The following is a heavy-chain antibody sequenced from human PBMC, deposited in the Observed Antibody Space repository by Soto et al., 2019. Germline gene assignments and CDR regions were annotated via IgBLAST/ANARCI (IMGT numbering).Heavy chain of an antibody. Sequence: GGSLRLSCAASGFTFNIYAMSWVRQAPGKGLEWVSRINSDGSSTSYADSVKGRFTISRDNAKNTLYLQMNSLRAEDTAVYYCARDHVVSRNWFDPWGQGTLVTVSS. CDR2: INSDGSST. CDR1: GFTFNIYA. D-gene: IGHD2-21*01. V-gene: IGHV3-74*01. J-gene: IGHJ5*02. CDR3: ARDHVVSRNWFDP.